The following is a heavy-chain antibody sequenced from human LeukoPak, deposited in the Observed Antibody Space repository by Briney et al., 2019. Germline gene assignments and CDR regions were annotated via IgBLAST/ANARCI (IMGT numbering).Heavy chain of an antibody. CDR1: GFSRRSSGMC. V-gene: IGHV2-70*11. Sequence: RESGPALVKPTQTLTLTCTFSGFSRRSSGMCVSWIRQPPGKALEWPARSDWDDDKYYSTSLKTRLTISKDTSKNQMVLTMINMDPVDTATYYCARISDHYDSSGYSVFDYWGQGILVTVSS. J-gene: IGHJ4*02. CDR3: ARISDHYDSSGYSVFDY. D-gene: IGHD3-22*01. CDR2: SDWDDDK.